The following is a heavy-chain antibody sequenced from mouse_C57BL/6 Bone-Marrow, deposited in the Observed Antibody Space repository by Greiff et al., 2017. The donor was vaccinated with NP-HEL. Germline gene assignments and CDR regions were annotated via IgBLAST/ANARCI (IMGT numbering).Heavy chain of an antibody. D-gene: IGHD1-1*01. J-gene: IGHJ3*01. CDR2: IDPANGNT. CDR3: ASAVVATRPFAY. Sequence: VQLKESVAELVRPGASVKLSCTASGFNIKNTYMHWVKQRPEQGLEWIGRIDPANGNTKYAPKFQGKATITADTSSNTAYLQLSSLPSEDTAIYYCASAVVATRPFAYWGQGTLVTVSA. V-gene: IGHV14-3*01. CDR1: GFNIKNTY.